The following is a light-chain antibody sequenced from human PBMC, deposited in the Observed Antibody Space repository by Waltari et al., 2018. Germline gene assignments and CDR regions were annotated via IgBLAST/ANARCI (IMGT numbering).Light chain of an antibody. CDR2: EVS. J-gene: IGLJ1*01. Sequence: QSALTQPASVSGSPGTSITISCTGTSSDVGSYNLVCWYQQHPGKAPKIMIYEVSKRPSGVSNRFSGSKSDNTASLTISGLQAEDEADYYCCSYAGNSAFYVFGTGTKVTVL. V-gene: IGLV2-23*02. CDR3: CSYAGNSAFYV. CDR1: SSDVGSYNL.